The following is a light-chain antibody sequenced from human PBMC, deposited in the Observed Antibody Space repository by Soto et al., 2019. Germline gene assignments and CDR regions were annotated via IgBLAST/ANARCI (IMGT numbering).Light chain of an antibody. J-gene: IGKJ4*01. V-gene: IGKV1-5*01. CDR1: QTINTW. CDR2: DAS. CDR3: QQYHSFAPEGLT. Sequence: DIQMTQSPSTLSASVGERVTITCRASQTINTWLAWYQHKPGKAPKLLIYDASTFQTGVPSRFSGYSSGTEFTLTISSLQPDDLATYFCQQYHSFAPEGLTFGGGTKVEL.